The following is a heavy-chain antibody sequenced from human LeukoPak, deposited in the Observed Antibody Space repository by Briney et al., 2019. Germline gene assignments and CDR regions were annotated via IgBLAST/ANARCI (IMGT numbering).Heavy chain of an antibody. Sequence: PGGSLRLSCAASGFTFSSYAMSWVRQAPGKGLEWVSAISGSGGSTYYADSVKGRSTISRDNSKNTLYLQMNRLRAEDTAVYYCAKGGMSPVDYWGQGTLVTVSS. CDR1: GFTFSSYA. V-gene: IGHV3-23*01. CDR2: ISGSGGST. CDR3: AKGGMSPVDY. J-gene: IGHJ4*02. D-gene: IGHD6-13*01.